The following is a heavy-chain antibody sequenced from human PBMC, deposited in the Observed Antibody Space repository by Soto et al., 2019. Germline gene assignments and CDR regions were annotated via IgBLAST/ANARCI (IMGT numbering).Heavy chain of an antibody. Sequence: PGGSLRLSCAASGFTFSNAWMNWVRQAPGKGLEWVGRIKSKTDGGTTDYAAPVKGRFTISRDDSKNTLYLQMNSLKTEDTAVYYCTTDPDFSSSWYRDPNWFDPWGKGTLVTVSS. CDR1: GFTFSNAW. J-gene: IGHJ5*02. CDR3: TTDPDFSSSWYRDPNWFDP. V-gene: IGHV3-15*07. CDR2: IKSKTDGGTT. D-gene: IGHD6-13*01.